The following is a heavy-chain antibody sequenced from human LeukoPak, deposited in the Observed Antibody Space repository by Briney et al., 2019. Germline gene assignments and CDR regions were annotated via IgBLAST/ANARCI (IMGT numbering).Heavy chain of an antibody. CDR2: ISGSGGST. D-gene: IGHD4-11*01. V-gene: IGHV3-23*01. CDR3: AKRDYSNYALDY. J-gene: IGHJ4*02. Sequence: VISGSGGSTYYADSVKGRFTISRDNSKSTLYLQMNSLRAEDTAVYYCAKRDYSNYALDYWGQGTLVTVSS.